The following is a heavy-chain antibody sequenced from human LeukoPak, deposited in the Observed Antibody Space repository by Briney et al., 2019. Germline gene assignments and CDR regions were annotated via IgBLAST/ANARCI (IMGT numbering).Heavy chain of an antibody. CDR1: GGSITTNY. V-gene: IGHV4-4*07. CDR3: ARDGYCSGTTCYLNWFDP. CDR2: IYTNGNT. J-gene: IGHJ5*02. Sequence: SETLSLTCTVSGGSITTNYWSWIRQPAGKGLEWIGRIYTNGNTNYNPSLKSRVTMSVDTSKNQISLKLTSVTAADTAVYYCARDGYCSGTTCYLNWFDPWGQGTLVTVSS. D-gene: IGHD2-2*03.